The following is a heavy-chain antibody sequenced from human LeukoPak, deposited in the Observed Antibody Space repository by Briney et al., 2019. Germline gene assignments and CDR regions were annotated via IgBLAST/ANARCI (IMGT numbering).Heavy chain of an antibody. CDR2: ISTYNGNT. CDR3: ARDAGHQLSRRNYYAMDV. V-gene: IGHV1-18*01. Sequence: ASVKVSCKASGYSFTNYHITWVRQAPGQGLEWMGWISTYNGNTNYAQKFQGRVTMTTDTSTSTAYMELRSLRSDDTAVYYCARDAGHQLSRRNYYAMDVWGQGTTVTVSS. D-gene: IGHD2-2*01. J-gene: IGHJ6*02. CDR1: GYSFTNYH.